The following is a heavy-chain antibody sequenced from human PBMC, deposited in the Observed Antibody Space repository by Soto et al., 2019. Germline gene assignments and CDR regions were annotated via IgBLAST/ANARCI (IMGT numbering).Heavy chain of an antibody. V-gene: IGHV3-21*01. Sequence: GGSLRLSCASSGFTFSSYSMNWVRQAPGKGLEWVSSISNSSSYIYYADSVKGRFTISRDNAKNSLYLQMNSLRAEDTAVYYCARGGGSGTLGAFDIWGQGTMVTVSS. CDR3: ARGGGSGTLGAFDI. CDR1: GFTFSSYS. CDR2: ISNSSSYI. J-gene: IGHJ3*02. D-gene: IGHD3-10*01.